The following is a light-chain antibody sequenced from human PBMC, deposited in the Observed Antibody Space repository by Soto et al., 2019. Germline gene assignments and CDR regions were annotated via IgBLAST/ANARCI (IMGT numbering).Light chain of an antibody. CDR2: GAS. CDR1: QSVSTN. V-gene: IGKV3-15*01. Sequence: EIVMTQSPATLSVSPGERAILSCRASQSVSTNLGWYQQKPGQAPRLLIFGASTRATGIPARFSGSGSGTEFTLTNSSLQSEDSAVYYCQQYNNWPPFTFGQGTRLEIK. J-gene: IGKJ5*01. CDR3: QQYNNWPPFT.